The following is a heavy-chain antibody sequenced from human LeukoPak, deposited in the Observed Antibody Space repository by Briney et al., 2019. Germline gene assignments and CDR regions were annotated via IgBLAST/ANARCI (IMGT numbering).Heavy chain of an antibody. D-gene: IGHD3-3*01. CDR1: GYTFTGYY. J-gene: IGHJ4*02. V-gene: IGHV1-2*02. Sequence: GASEKVSCKASGYTFTGYYMHWVRQAPGQGLEWMGWINPNSGGTNYAQKFQGRVTMTRDTSISTAYMELSRLRSDDTAVYYCARGLATYDFWSGLDYWGQGTLVTVSS. CDR3: ARGLATYDFWSGLDY. CDR2: INPNSGGT.